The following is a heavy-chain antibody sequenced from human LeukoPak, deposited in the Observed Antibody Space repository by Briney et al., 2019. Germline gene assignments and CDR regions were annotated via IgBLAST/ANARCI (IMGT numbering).Heavy chain of an antibody. J-gene: IGHJ4*02. D-gene: IGHD3-22*01. CDR1: GYTFTGYY. V-gene: IGHV1-2*02. Sequence: GASVKVSCKASGYTFTGYYMHWVRQAPGQGLEWMGWINPNSGGTNYAQKFQGRVTMTRDTSISTAYMELSRLRSDDTAVYYCAIRRLYYYDSSAYPDYWGQGTLVTVSS. CDR2: INPNSGGT. CDR3: AIRRLYYYDSSAYPDY.